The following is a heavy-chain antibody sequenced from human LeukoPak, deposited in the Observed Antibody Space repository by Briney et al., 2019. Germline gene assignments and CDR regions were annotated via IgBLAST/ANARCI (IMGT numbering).Heavy chain of an antibody. CDR1: GDSVSSNSGV. Sequence: SQTLSLTCAISGDSVSSNSGVWTWIRQSPSRGLEWLGWTFHRSKWYNHYAVSVESRITINPDTSKNQFSLHLNSVTPEDTAVYYCAREAAAGWVDYWGQGTLVTVSS. D-gene: IGHD6-13*01. J-gene: IGHJ4*02. CDR3: AREAAAGWVDY. CDR2: TFHRSKWYN. V-gene: IGHV6-1*01.